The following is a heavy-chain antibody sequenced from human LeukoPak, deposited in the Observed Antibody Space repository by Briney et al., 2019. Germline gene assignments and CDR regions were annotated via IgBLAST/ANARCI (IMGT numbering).Heavy chain of an antibody. CDR2: IYYTGST. CDR3: ASMIVATILEGPYNWFDP. D-gene: IGHD5-12*01. J-gene: IGHJ5*02. Sequence: SETLSLTCTVSGASIGSYYWNWIRQPPGKGLEWIGYIYYTGSTNYNPSLKSRVTISVDTSKDQFSLKLSSVTAADTAVYYCASMIVATILEGPYNWFDPWGQGTLVTVSS. CDR1: GASIGSYY. V-gene: IGHV4-59*12.